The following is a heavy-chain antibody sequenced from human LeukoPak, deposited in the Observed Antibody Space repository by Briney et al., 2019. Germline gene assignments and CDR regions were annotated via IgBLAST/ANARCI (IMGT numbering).Heavy chain of an antibody. CDR2: IWYDGSNK. CDR3: AREHDSGSYPDY. Sequence: PGGSLRLSCEASGFTFSSYGMHWVRQTPGKGLEWVAVIWYDGSNKYYADSVKGRFTISRDNSKNTLYLQMNSLRAEDTAVYYCAREHDSGSYPDYWGQGTLVTVSS. D-gene: IGHD1-26*01. V-gene: IGHV3-33*01. CDR1: GFTFSSYG. J-gene: IGHJ4*02.